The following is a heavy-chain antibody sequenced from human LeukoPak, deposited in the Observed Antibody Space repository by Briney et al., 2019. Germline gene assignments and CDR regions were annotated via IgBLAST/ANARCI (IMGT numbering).Heavy chain of an antibody. CDR1: GDSITSTSYY. CDR3: ARDRGYGDHPSWFDP. V-gene: IGHV4-39*02. Sequence: SETLSLTCSVSGDSITSTSYYWGWIRQPPEKGLEWIGSIYYTGGTHYSPSLKSRVTMSVDTSKNQFSLKLNSVTAADTAVYYCARDRGYGDHPSWFDPWGQGTQVTVSS. J-gene: IGHJ5*02. CDR2: IYYTGGT. D-gene: IGHD5-12*01.